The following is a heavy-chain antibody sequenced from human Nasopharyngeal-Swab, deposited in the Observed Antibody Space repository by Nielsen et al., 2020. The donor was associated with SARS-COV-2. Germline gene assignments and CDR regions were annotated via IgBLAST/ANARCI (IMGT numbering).Heavy chain of an antibody. CDR2: IGDSGSKT. J-gene: IGHJ4*02. V-gene: IGHV3-23*01. D-gene: IGHD6-13*01. CDR3: AKDRQQLANFDY. Sequence: GGSLRLSCAASGFTFSSYGMSWVRQAPGKGLEWVSGIGDSGSKTYYADSVKGRFTISRDNSKNTLNLQMNSLRAEDTAIYYCAKDRQQLANFDYWGQGTLVTVSS. CDR1: GFTFSSYG.